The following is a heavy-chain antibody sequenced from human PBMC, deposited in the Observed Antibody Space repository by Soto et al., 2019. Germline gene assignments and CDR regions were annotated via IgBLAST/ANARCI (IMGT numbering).Heavy chain of an antibody. J-gene: IGHJ6*02. CDR2: LSGSGGST. D-gene: IGHD6-19*01. V-gene: IGHV3-23*01. Sequence: EVQLLESGGGLVQPGGSLRLSCAASGFTFSSYAMSWVRQAPGKGLEWVSALSGSGGSTYYADSVKGRFTISRDNSKNTLYLQMNSLRAEDTAVYYCAKGGVGSGWYYYYGMDVWGQGTTVTVSS. CDR3: AKGGVGSGWYYYYGMDV. CDR1: GFTFSSYA.